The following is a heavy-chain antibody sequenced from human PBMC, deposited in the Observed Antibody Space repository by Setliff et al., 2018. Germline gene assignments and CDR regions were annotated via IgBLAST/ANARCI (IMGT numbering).Heavy chain of an antibody. V-gene: IGHV3-43D*04. J-gene: IGHJ6*03. CDR2: INWNGGST. Sequence: PGGSLRLSCTASGFTFNNYAMHWVRQPPGKGLEWLSLINWNGGSTKYADFVKGRFTISRDNSKNSLYLEINSLRVEDTAFYYCARLPGPLRYFDWLSTGTYYYYYMDVWGKGTTVTVSS. CDR3: ARLPGPLRYFDWLSTGTYYYYYMDV. D-gene: IGHD3-9*01. CDR1: GFTFNNYA.